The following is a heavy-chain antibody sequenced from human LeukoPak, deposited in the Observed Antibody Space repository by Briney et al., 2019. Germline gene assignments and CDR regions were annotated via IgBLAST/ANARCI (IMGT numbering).Heavy chain of an antibody. CDR1: GGSISSHY. CDR2: IYYSGST. D-gene: IGHD2-8*02. V-gene: IGHV4-59*11. J-gene: IGHJ4*02. CDR3: ARVGGTAYYFDY. Sequence: NPSETLSLTCTVSGGSISSHYWSWIRQPPGKGLEWIGYIYYSGSTNYNPSLKSRVTISVDTSKKQFSLKLSSVTAADTAVYYCARVGGTAYYFDYWGQGTLVTVSS.